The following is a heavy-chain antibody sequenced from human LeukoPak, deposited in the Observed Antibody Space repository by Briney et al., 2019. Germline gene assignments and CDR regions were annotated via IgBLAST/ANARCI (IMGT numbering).Heavy chain of an antibody. D-gene: IGHD2-21*02. CDR3: ASCNAGGDCFDDAFDI. CDR2: ISAYNGNT. V-gene: IGHV1-18*01. Sequence: GASVKVSCKASGYTFTSYGISWVRQAPGQGLEWMGWISAYNGNTNYAQKLQGRVTMTTDTSTSTAYMELRSLRSDDTAVYYCASCNAGGDCFDDAFDIWGQGTMVTVSS. J-gene: IGHJ3*02. CDR1: GYTFTSYG.